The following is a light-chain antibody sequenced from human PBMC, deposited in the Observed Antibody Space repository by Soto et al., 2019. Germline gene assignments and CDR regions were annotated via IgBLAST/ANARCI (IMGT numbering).Light chain of an antibody. CDR2: DAS. J-gene: IGKJ2*01. CDR3: QQYSAYPYA. V-gene: IGKV1-5*01. Sequence: DIQLTQSPSTLSASVGDRVTLTCLASQTISSWLAWHQQKSGRAPKVLIYDASSLEGGVPSRFSGSGSGTEFSLTISSLQADDFATYYCQQYSAYPYAFGQGTKVDIK. CDR1: QTISSW.